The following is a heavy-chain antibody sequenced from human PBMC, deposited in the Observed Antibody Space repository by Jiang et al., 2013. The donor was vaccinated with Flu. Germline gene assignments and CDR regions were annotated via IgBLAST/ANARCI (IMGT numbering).Heavy chain of an antibody. J-gene: IGHJ4*02. CDR2: IYYNGHA. CDR3: SRRNFNGRPGIAVGLDDS. Sequence: EYGSGLVKPSETLSLTCTVSGGSVNSAGYYWGWIRQPPGKGLEWIGSIYYNGHAYYNLSVKSRVTISVDTSKNQFSLKMSSVAAADTAVYYCSRRNFNGRPGIAVGLDDSWGQGTLITVSS. V-gene: IGHV4-39*01. CDR1: GGSVNSAGYY. D-gene: IGHD6-19*01.